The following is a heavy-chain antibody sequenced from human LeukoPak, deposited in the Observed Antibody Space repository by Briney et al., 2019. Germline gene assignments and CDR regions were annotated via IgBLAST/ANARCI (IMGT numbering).Heavy chain of an antibody. Sequence: SVTVSCTASGGTFSIYAISWVRQAPGQGLEWMRGIIPIFGTANYAQKFQGRVTITADESTSTAYMELSSLRSEDTAVYYCEVAVISDENYFDYWGQGTLVTVSS. V-gene: IGHV1-69*13. CDR1: GGTFSIYA. J-gene: IGHJ4*02. CDR2: IIPIFGTA. CDR3: EVAVISDENYFDY. D-gene: IGHD6-19*01.